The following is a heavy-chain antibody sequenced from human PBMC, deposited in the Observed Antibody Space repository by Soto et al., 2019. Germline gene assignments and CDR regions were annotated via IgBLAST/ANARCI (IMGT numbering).Heavy chain of an antibody. CDR2: IYYSGST. D-gene: IGHD3-3*01. J-gene: IGHJ4*02. CDR3: ARIHSITIFGVVASYFDY. CDR1: GGSISSYY. Sequence: PSETLSLTCTVSGGSISSYYWSWIRQPPGKGLEWIGYIYYSGSTNYNPSLKSRVTISVDTSKNQFSLKLSSVTAADTAVYYCARIHSITIFGVVASYFDYWGPGTLVTVS. V-gene: IGHV4-59*01.